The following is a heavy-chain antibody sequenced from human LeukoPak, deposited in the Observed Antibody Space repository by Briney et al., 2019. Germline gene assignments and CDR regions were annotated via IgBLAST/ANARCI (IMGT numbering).Heavy chain of an antibody. Sequence: PGGSLRLSCAASGFTFSNYAMSWVRQAPGKGLEWVSAISGSGGSTYYADSVKGRFTISRDNSKNMVYLQMNSLRAEDTAIYYCARDGSGRVPEMSAPDYWGQGTLVTVSS. CDR3: ARDGSGRVPEMSAPDY. CDR2: ISGSGGST. CDR1: GFTFSNYA. D-gene: IGHD3-10*01. V-gene: IGHV3-23*01. J-gene: IGHJ4*02.